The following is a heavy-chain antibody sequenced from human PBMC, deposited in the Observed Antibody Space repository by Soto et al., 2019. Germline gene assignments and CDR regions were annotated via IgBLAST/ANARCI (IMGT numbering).Heavy chain of an antibody. D-gene: IGHD2-21*02. CDR2: ISYDGSNK. J-gene: IGHJ4*02. Sequence: QVQLVESGGGVVQPGRSLRLSCAASGFTFSSYGMHWVRQAPGKGLEWVAVISYDGSNKYYADSVKGRFTISRDNSKNTLYLQMNSLRAEDTAVYYCAKGKAGLREYYFDYWGQGTLVTVSS. CDR1: GFTFSSYG. V-gene: IGHV3-30*18. CDR3: AKGKAGLREYYFDY.